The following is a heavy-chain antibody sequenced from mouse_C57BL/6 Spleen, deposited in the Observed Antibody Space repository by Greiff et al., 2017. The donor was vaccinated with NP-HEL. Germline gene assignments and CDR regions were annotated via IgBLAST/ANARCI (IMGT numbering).Heavy chain of an antibody. J-gene: IGHJ2*01. V-gene: IGHV1-82*01. CDR1: GYAFSGSW. CDR2: IYPGDGDT. CDR3: ARGDYYGSDY. D-gene: IGHD1-1*01. Sequence: VQLVESGPELVKPGASVKISCKASGYAFSGSWMNWVKQRPGKGLEWIGRIYPGDGDTNYNGKFQGKATLTADKSSSTAYMQHSRLTSEDTAVYFCARGDYYGSDYWGQGTTLTVSS.